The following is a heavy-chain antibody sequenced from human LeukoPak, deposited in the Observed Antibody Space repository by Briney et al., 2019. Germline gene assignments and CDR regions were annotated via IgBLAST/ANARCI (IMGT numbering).Heavy chain of an antibody. CDR3: ARDRYYYDNTGYSIFDY. CDR1: GGSIRSSDDY. V-gene: IGHV4-39*07. CDR2: IYYSGST. Sequence: SETLSLTCSVSGGSIRSSDDYWGFVRQPPGKGLEWVGTIYYSGSTYYNPSLKSRVTMSVDTSKNQFSLKLSSVTAADTAVYYCARDRYYYDNTGYSIFDYWGQGTLVTVSS. D-gene: IGHD3-22*01. J-gene: IGHJ4*02.